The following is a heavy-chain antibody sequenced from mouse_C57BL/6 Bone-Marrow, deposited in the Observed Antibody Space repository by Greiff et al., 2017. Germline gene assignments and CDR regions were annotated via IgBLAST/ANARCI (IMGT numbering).Heavy chain of an antibody. CDR3: AILYDGYFDY. J-gene: IGHJ2*01. V-gene: IGHV5-17*01. CDR2: ISSGSSTI. Sequence: EVQVVESGGGLVKPGGSLKLSCAASGFTFSDYGMHWVRQAPEKGLEWVAYISSGSSTIYYADTVKGRFTISRDNAKNTLFLQMTSLRSEDTAMXYCAILYDGYFDYWGQGTTLTVSS. D-gene: IGHD2-3*01. CDR1: GFTFSDYG.